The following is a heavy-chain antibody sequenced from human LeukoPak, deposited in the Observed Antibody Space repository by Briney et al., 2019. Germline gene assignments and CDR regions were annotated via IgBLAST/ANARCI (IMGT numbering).Heavy chain of an antibody. D-gene: IGHD6-19*01. Sequence: PGGSLRLSCAASGFSFSSFGMHWVRQAPGKGLEWAALIFYDGTGKYYADSVKGRFTISRDNSKNTLYLQMSSLRSEDTGVYYCAKDSEGFNSDPFYFGMDVWGQGTTVTVSS. J-gene: IGHJ6*02. CDR1: GFSFSSFG. CDR3: AKDSEGFNSDPFYFGMDV. CDR2: IFYDGTGK. V-gene: IGHV3-30*18.